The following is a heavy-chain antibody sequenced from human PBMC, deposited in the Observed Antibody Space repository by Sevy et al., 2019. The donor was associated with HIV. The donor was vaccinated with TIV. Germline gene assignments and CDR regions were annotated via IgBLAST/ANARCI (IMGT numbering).Heavy chain of an antibody. D-gene: IGHD4-17*01. Sequence: GGSLRLSCAASGFTFSSYAMSWVRQAPGKGLEWVSAISGSGGSTYYADSVKGRFTISRDNSKNTLYLQMNSLRAEDTAVYYCAKTPTYRTTVKYFDYWGQGTLVTVSS. CDR2: ISGSGGST. CDR3: AKTPTYRTTVKYFDY. V-gene: IGHV3-23*01. J-gene: IGHJ4*02. CDR1: GFTFSSYA.